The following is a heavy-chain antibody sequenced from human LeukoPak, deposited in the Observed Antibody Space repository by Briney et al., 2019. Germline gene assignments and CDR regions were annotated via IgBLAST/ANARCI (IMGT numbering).Heavy chain of an antibody. CDR3: ARVYDCWSGYFYYYYMDV. D-gene: IGHD3-3*01. V-gene: IGHV4-61*02. J-gene: IGHJ6*03. CDR2: IYTSGST. CDR1: GGSISSGSHY. Sequence: SETLSLTCTVPGGSISSGSHYWSWIRQPAGKGLEWIGRIYTSGSTNYNPSLKSRVTFSVDTSKNRFSLKRTSATAADTAVYYCARVYDCWSGYFYYYYMDVWGKGTTVTVSS.